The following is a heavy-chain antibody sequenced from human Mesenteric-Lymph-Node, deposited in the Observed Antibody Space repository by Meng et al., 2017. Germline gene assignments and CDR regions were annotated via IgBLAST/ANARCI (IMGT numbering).Heavy chain of an antibody. Sequence: SVKVSCKASGGTFSSYAISWVRQAPGQGLEWMGGIIPIFSTANYAENVQGRVTITTDESTTTAYMELRSLRYEDTAVYSCARHSGIVYRQVANWFDPWGQGTMVTVSS. D-gene: IGHD2-15*01. CDR3: ARHSGIVYRQVANWFDP. J-gene: IGHJ5*02. V-gene: IGHV1-69*05. CDR2: IIPIFSTA. CDR1: GGTFSSYA.